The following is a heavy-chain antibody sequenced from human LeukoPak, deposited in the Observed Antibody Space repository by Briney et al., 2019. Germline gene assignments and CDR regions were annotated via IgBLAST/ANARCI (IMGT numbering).Heavy chain of an antibody. J-gene: IGHJ4*02. V-gene: IGHV1-2*02. CDR2: INPNSGGT. D-gene: IGHD6-19*01. Sequence: ASVKVSCKASGYTFTGYYMYWVRQAPGQGLEWMGWINPNSGGTNYAQKFQGRVTLTRDTSITTAYMDLSRLTSDDAAVYYCARVVASGRDYWGQGTLVTVS. CDR3: ARVVASGRDY. CDR1: GYTFTGYY.